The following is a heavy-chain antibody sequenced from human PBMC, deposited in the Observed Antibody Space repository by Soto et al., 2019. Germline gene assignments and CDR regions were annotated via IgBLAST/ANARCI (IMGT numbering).Heavy chain of an antibody. CDR1: GGSISSSSYY. V-gene: IGHV4-39*01. CDR2: IYYSGST. Sequence: PSETLSLTCTVSGGSISSSSYYWGWIRQPPGKGLEWIGSIYYSGSTYYNPPLKSRVTISVDTSKNQFSLKLSSVTAADTAVYYYALTYSGSYPFDYWGQGTLVTVSS. CDR3: ALTYSGSYPFDY. J-gene: IGHJ4*02. D-gene: IGHD1-26*01.